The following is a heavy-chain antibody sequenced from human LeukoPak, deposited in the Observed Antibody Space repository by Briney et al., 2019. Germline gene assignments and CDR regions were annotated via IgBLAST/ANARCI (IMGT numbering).Heavy chain of an antibody. V-gene: IGHV1-3*04. CDR2: INTGNGNT. Sequence: GASVKVSFTASEYTFTSNAMHWVRQAPGQRPEWMGWINTGNGNTKYSQKFQGRVTISRDTSANTAYMEVSSLRSEDTAVYYCARGAAEGLDRWGQGTLVTVSS. D-gene: IGHD6-13*01. CDR1: EYTFTSNA. CDR3: ARGAAEGLDR. J-gene: IGHJ5*02.